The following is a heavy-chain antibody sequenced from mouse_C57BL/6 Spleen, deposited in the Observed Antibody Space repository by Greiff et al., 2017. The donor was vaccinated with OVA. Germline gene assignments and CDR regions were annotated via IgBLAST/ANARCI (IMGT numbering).Heavy chain of an antibody. Sequence: EVKVVESEGGLVQPGSSMKLSCTASGFTFSDYYMAWVRQVPEKGLEWVANINYDGSSTYYLDSLKSRFIISRDNAKNILYLQMSSLKSEDTATYYCARNSNYPLDVWGTGTTVTVSS. V-gene: IGHV5-16*01. D-gene: IGHD2-5*01. J-gene: IGHJ1*03. CDR2: INYDGSST. CDR3: ARNSNYPLDV. CDR1: GFTFSDYY.